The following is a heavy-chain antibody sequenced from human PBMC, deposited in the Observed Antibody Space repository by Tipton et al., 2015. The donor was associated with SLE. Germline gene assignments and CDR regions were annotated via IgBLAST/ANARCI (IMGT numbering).Heavy chain of an antibody. J-gene: IGHJ4*02. D-gene: IGHD3-10*01. CDR2: INWNGGST. CDR1: GFTFDDYG. V-gene: IGHV3-20*04. CDR3: ARGYYDSGSSTYFDY. Sequence: GSLRLSCAASGFTFDDYGMSWVRQVPGKGLEWVSGINWNGGSTAYADSVKGRFTISRDNAKNSLSLQMDSLRPEDTAFYYCARGYYDSGSSTYFDYWGQGTLVSVSS.